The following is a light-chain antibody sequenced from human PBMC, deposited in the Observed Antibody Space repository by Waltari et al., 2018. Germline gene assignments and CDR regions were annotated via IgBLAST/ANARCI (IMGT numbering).Light chain of an antibody. CDR1: SGHSSHI. J-gene: IGLJ3*02. CDR2: VNSDGSH. Sequence: QLVLTQSPSASASLGASVKLTCTLSSGHSSHIIACLQQQPGKGPRYLMQVNSDGSHRKGDEIPDRFSGSSSGAERYLTISSLQSEDEADYYCETGGHGTWVFGGGTKLTVL. V-gene: IGLV4-69*01. CDR3: ETGGHGTWV.